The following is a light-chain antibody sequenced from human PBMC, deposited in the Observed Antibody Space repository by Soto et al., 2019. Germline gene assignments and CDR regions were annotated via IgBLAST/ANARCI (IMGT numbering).Light chain of an antibody. V-gene: IGKV4-1*01. CDR2: WAS. CDR3: QQYYSTPIT. J-gene: IGKJ5*01. Sequence: DIVMTQSPDSLAVSLGERATINCKSSQGVSYRSNNRYYLAWYQQKLGQPPKLLIYWASTRESGVPDRFSGSGSGTDFTLTISSLQAEDVGVYYCQQYYSTPITFGQGTRLEIK. CDR1: QGVSYRSNNRYY.